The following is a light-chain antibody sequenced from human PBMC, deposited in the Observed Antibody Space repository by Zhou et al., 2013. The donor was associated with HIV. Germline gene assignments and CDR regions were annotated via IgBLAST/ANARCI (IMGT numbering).Light chain of an antibody. Sequence: DIQMTQSPSSLSASVGDRVTITCQASQDISNYLNWYQQKPGKAPKLLIYDASNLETGVPSRFSGSGSGTDFTLTISSLQPEDFATYYCQQSYSSPGSFGGGTKVEIK. CDR1: QDISNY. J-gene: IGKJ4*01. CDR2: DAS. V-gene: IGKV1-39*01. CDR3: QQSYSSPGS.